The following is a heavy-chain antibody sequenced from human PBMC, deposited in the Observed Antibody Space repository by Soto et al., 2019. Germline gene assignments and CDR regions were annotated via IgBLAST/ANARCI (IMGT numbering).Heavy chain of an antibody. J-gene: IGHJ5*02. D-gene: IGHD6-19*01. CDR1: GYTITDNY. CDR2: IKPNSGGT. CDR3: ARAPKVYGSSLAT. V-gene: IGHV1-2*02. Sequence: QVQLVQSGAEVKEPGASVKVSCKASGYTITDNYLHWVRQAPGQGLEWMGWIKPNSGGTNYAQTFQGRVTMTRDTSISTAYMELRRLRSDDTAVFYCARAPKVYGSSLATWGQGTPVTVSS.